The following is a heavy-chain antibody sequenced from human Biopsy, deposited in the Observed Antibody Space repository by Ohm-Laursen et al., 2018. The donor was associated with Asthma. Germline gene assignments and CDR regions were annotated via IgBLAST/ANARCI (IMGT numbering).Heavy chain of an antibody. J-gene: IGHJ4*02. V-gene: IGHV3-53*01. CDR1: GFTVSRDH. CDR3: ARGDSSGWSHYYFDY. D-gene: IGHD6-19*01. Sequence: GSLRLSCAASGFTVSRDHMFWVRQAPGKGLEWVSVIYRGGTSHTADSVRGRFTISRDFSKNTLHLQMHSLSVEDTAVYYCARGDSSGWSHYYFDYWGQGTLVTVSS. CDR2: IYRGGTS.